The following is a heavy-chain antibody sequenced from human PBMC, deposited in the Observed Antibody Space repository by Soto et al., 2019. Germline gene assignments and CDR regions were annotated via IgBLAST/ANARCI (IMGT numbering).Heavy chain of an antibody. J-gene: IGHJ5*02. CDR2: IWYDGSNK. Sequence: PGGSLRLSCAASGFTFSSYGMHWVRQAPGKGLEWVAVIWYDGSNKYYADTVKGRITISRDNSKNTLYLQMNNLRAEDTTVYYCARDRDYQQQLSLAWFDPWGQGT. CDR1: GFTFSSYG. V-gene: IGHV3-33*01. D-gene: IGHD6-13*01. CDR3: ARDRDYQQQLSLAWFDP.